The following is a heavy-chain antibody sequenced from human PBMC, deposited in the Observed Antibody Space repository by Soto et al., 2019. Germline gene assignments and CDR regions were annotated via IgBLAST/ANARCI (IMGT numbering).Heavy chain of an antibody. CDR3: ARVAYGSGSHTSYYYYYGMDV. CDR1: GGSVSSGSYY. CDR2: IYYSGST. V-gene: IGHV4-61*01. Sequence: TSETLSLTCTVSGGSVSSGSYYWSWIRQPPGKGLEWIGYIYYSGSTNYNPSLKSRVTISVDTSKNQFSLKLSSVTAADAAVYYCARVAYGSGSHTSYYYYYGMDVWGQGTTVTVSS. J-gene: IGHJ6*01. D-gene: IGHD3-10*01.